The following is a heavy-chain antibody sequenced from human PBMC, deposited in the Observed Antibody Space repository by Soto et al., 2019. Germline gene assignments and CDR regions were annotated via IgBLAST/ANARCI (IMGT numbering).Heavy chain of an antibody. J-gene: IGHJ6*02. D-gene: IGHD4-17*01. V-gene: IGHV4-59*01. Sequence: PSQTLSLTCTVSVGSISSYYWSWTGQPPGKGLEWIGYIYYSGSTNYNPSLKSRVTISVDTSKNQFSLKLSSVTAADTAVYYCARVGNEYGDFPLYYYGMYVWGQGTRVTVSS. CDR2: IYYSGST. CDR3: ARVGNEYGDFPLYYYGMYV. CDR1: VGSISSYY.